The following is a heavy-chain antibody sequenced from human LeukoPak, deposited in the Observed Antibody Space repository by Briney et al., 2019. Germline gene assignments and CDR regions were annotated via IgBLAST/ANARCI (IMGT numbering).Heavy chain of an antibody. CDR2: IYYSGST. J-gene: IGHJ6*03. Sequence: PGGSLRLSCAASGFTFSSYEMNWIRQPPGKGLEWIGYIYYSGSTNYNPSLKSRVTISVDTSKNQFSLKLSSVTAAVTAVYYCARGSNSGWYYYYYYYMDVWGKGTTVTISS. D-gene: IGHD6-19*01. CDR1: GFTFSSYE. V-gene: IGHV4-59*01. CDR3: ARGSNSGWYYYYYYYMDV.